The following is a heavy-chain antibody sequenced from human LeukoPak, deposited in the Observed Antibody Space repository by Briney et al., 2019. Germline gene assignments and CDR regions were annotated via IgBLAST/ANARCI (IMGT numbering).Heavy chain of an antibody. D-gene: IGHD5-12*01. Sequence: EESLKISCKGSGYSFTSYWIGWVRQMPGKGLEWMGIMYPGDSDTRYSPSFQGQVTISADKSISTAYLQWSSLKASDSAMYYCARLGGYSRYYYYMDVWGKGTTVTVSS. CDR1: GYSFTSYW. CDR3: ARLGGYSRYYYYMDV. V-gene: IGHV5-51*01. CDR2: MYPGDSDT. J-gene: IGHJ6*03.